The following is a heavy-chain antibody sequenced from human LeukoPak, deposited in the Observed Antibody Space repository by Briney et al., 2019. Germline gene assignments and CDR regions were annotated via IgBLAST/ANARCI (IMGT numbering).Heavy chain of an antibody. D-gene: IGHD3-22*01. CDR2: ISSSGSNI. CDR3: ARGGGYYDSSGYLDYFDY. V-gene: IGHV3-48*03. J-gene: IGHJ4*02. CDR1: GFTFSSYE. Sequence: HPGGSLRLSCAASGFTFSSYEMNWVRQAPGKGLEWVSYISSSGSNIYYADSVKGRFTISRDNAKNSLYLQMNSLRAEDTAVYYCARGGGYYDSSGYLDYFDYWGQGTLVTVSS.